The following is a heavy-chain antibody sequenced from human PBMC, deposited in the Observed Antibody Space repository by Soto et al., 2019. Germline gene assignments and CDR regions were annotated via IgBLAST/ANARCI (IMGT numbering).Heavy chain of an antibody. CDR1: GYTFTDYD. CDR2: MSPDSGNT. J-gene: IGHJ4*02. V-gene: IGHV1-8*02. Sequence: QVQVVQSRAEVKKPGASVRVSCKTSGYTFTDYDINWVRQAAGQGLEYMGWMSPDSGNTGYSQQFQGRVTMTSNTSTSTAYRELSSLTWAATAVYYCEVTAGYWGQGTMVTVSS. D-gene: IGHD2-21*02. CDR3: EVTAGY.